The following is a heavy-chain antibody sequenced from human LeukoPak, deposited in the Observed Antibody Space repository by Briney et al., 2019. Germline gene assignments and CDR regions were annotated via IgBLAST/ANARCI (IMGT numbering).Heavy chain of an antibody. D-gene: IGHD3-10*01. CDR3: ARDSNYYGSGSYVY. Sequence: SETLSLTCTVSGGSISSYYWSWIRQPPGKGLEWIGYIYYSGSTNYNPSLKSRVTISVDTPKNQFSLKLSSVTAADTAVYYCARDSNYYGSGSYVYWGQGTLVTVSS. J-gene: IGHJ4*02. V-gene: IGHV4-59*01. CDR2: IYYSGST. CDR1: GGSISSYY.